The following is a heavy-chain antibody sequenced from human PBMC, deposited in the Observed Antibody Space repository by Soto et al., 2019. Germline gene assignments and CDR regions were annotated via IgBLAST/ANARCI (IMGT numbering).Heavy chain of an antibody. CDR2: IYYSGST. V-gene: IGHV4-31*03. CDR3: ARNSDDSSCSGYFDL. J-gene: IGHJ2*01. D-gene: IGHD3-22*01. Sequence: QVQLQESGPGLVKPSQTLSLTCTVSGGSISSGGYYWSWIRQHPGKGLEWIGYIYYSGSTYYKPSLKSRVTISVDTSKNQVYLKLSSVTAADTAVYYCARNSDDSSCSGYFDLWGRGTLVTVSS. CDR1: GGSISSGGYY.